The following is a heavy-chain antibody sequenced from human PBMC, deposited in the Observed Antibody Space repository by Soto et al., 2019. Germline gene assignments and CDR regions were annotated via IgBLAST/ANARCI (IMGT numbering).Heavy chain of an antibody. CDR3: ARVRRHYDFWSGYSVWYFDL. D-gene: IGHD3-3*01. CDR2: IYSGGST. Sequence: EVQLVETGGGLIQPGGSLRLSCAASGFTVSSNYMSWVRQAPGKGLEWVSVIYSGGSTYYADSVKGRFTISRDNSKNTLYLQMNSLRAEDTAVYYCARVRRHYDFWSGYSVWYFDLWGRGTLVTVSS. J-gene: IGHJ2*01. CDR1: GFTVSSNY. V-gene: IGHV3-53*02.